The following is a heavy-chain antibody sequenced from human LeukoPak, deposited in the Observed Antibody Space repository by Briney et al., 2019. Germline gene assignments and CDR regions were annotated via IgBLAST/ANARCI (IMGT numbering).Heavy chain of an antibody. J-gene: IGHJ4*02. CDR3: AKGQELDDGVFES. CDR2: VRSNGDTT. D-gene: IGHD1-1*01. Sequence: GGSLRLSCAASGFTFGSIAMTWVRQAPGKGLEWVSTVRSNGDTTYNADSVEGRFTISRDNSKNTVYLEMKSLRVEDTAIYYCAKGQELDDGVFESWGRGTLVTVSS. CDR1: GFTFGSIA. V-gene: IGHV3-23*01.